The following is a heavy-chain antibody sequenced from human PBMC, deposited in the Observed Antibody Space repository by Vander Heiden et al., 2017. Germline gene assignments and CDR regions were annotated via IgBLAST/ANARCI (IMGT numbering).Heavy chain of an antibody. CDR3: ARSEGYCSGGSCSDLSYYYYGMDV. J-gene: IGHJ6*02. CDR2: INSDGSST. D-gene: IGHD2-15*01. Sequence: EVQLVESGGGLVQPGGSLRLSCAASGFTFSSYWMHWVRQAPGKGLVWVSRINSDGSSTSYAHSVKGRFTISRDNAKNTLYLQMNSLRAEDTAVYYCARSEGYCSGGSCSDLSYYYYGMDVWGQGTTVTVSS. V-gene: IGHV3-74*01. CDR1: GFTFSSYW.